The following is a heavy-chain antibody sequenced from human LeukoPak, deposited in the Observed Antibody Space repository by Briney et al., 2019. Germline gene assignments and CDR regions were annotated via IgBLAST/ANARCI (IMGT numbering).Heavy chain of an antibody. D-gene: IGHD3-22*01. V-gene: IGHV4-4*02. CDR3: ASLGITMIVRNY. CDR1: GGSISSSNW. CDR2: IYHSGST. J-gene: IGHJ4*02. Sequence: NASQTLSLTCTVSGGSISSSNWWSWVRQPPGKGLEWIGEIYHSGSTNYNPSLKSRVTISVDKSKNQFSLKLSSVTAADTAVYYCASLGITMIVRNYWGQGTLVTVSS.